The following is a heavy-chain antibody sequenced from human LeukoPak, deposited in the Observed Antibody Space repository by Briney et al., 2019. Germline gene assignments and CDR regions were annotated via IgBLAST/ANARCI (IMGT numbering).Heavy chain of an antibody. CDR2: IYYSGST. V-gene: IGHV4-59*01. Sequence: KPSETLSLTCTVSGGSISSYYWSWIRQPPGMGLEWIGYIYYSGSTNYNPSLKSRVTISVDTSKNQFSLKLSSVTAADTAVYYCARDRAHYYDSSGHAFDIWGQGTMVTVSS. CDR1: GGSISSYY. CDR3: ARDRAHYYDSSGHAFDI. J-gene: IGHJ3*02. D-gene: IGHD3-22*01.